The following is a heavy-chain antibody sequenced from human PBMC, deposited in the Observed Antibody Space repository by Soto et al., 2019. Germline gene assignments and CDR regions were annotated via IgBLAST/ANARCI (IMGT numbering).Heavy chain of an antibody. CDR2: ISSNSAYI. D-gene: IGHD6-13*01. V-gene: IGHV3-21*01. CDR3: TRDASRDSSARGWFDP. J-gene: IGHJ5*02. CDR1: GFTFRSFT. Sequence: GGSLRLSCTASGFTFRSFTMNWVRQAPGKGLEWVSTISSNSAYIYYTDALRGRFTISRDNAKNSLHLQLNSLRAEDTAVYYCTRDASRDSSARGWFDPWGPGTLVTVSS.